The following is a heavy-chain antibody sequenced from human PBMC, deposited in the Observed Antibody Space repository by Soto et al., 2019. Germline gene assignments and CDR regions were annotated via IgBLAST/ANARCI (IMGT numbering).Heavy chain of an antibody. CDR1: GYTFSSYG. CDR2: ISTYTGHT. J-gene: IGHJ6*02. V-gene: IGHV1-18*04. CDR3: ARDLGLHNGYYFGMDV. D-gene: IGHD1-20*01. Sequence: ASVKVSCKAPGYTFSSYGISWVRQAPGQGLELMCWISTYTGHTNYAEKLQDRVTITTDTSTGTASLELRSLISDDTAVYYCARDLGLHNGYYFGMDVWGQGTTVTVYS.